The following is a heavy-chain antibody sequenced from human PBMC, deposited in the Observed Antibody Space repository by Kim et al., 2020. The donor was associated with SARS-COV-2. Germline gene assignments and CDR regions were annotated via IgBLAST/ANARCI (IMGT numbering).Heavy chain of an antibody. CDR2: INTNTGNP. Sequence: ASVKVSCKASGYTFTSYAMNWVRQAPGQGLEWMGWINTNTGNPTYAQSFPGRFVFSLDTSVSTAYMQISSLKAEDTAVYYCARESIVVVPAAPGISNWFDHWGQGTLVTVSS. CDR1: GYTFTSYA. V-gene: IGHV7-4-1*02. D-gene: IGHD2-2*01. J-gene: IGHJ5*02. CDR3: ARESIVVVPAAPGISNWFDH.